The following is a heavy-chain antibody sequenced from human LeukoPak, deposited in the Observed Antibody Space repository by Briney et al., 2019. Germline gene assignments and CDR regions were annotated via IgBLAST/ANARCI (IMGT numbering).Heavy chain of an antibody. CDR1: GGTFSSYA. Sequence: ASVKVSCKASGGTFSSYAISWVRQAPGQGLEWMGRIIPILGIANYVQKFQGRVTITADKSTSTAYMELSSLRSEDTAVYYCARYSEMATYLDYWGQGTLVTVSS. V-gene: IGHV1-69*04. D-gene: IGHD5-24*01. J-gene: IGHJ4*02. CDR3: ARYSEMATYLDY. CDR2: IIPILGIA.